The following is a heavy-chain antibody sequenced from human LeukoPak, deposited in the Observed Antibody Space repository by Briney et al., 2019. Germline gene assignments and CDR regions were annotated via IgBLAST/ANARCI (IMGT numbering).Heavy chain of an antibody. V-gene: IGHV4-59*11. CDR1: GGSFSSHY. D-gene: IGHD3-22*01. Sequence: PSETLSLTCTVSGGSFSSHYWSWIRQPPGKGLEWIGYFYHSGSTNYNASLQSRRTTSVDKSKYPFSLNLSSVTAADTAVYYCARGRDYDSSGNYLSYYYMDVWGKGTTVTVSS. CDR3: ARGRDYDSSGNYLSYYYMDV. J-gene: IGHJ6*03. CDR2: FYHSGST.